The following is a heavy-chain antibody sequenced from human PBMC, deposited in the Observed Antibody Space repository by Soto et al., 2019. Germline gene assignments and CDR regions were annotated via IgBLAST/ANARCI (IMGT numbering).Heavy chain of an antibody. CDR2: ISGSGTYI. Sequence: EVQLVESGGGLVKPGGSLRLSCVASGFTFSSYSINWVRQAPGKGLEWVSSISGSGTYIYYADSVKGRFTISGHTAKNPRYCEMNTLRAEDRGVYFRAGGYGGADSWGQGSLLTVA. V-gene: IGHV3-21*01. CDR1: GFTFSSYS. CDR3: AGGYGGADS. J-gene: IGHJ4*02. D-gene: IGHD2-21*01.